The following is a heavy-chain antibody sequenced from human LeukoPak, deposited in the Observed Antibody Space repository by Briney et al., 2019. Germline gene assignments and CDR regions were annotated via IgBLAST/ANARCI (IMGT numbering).Heavy chain of an antibody. J-gene: IGHJ5*02. Sequence: GTSVKVSCKASGFTFTSSAMQWVRQARGQRLEWIGWIVVGSGNTNYAQKSQERVTITRDMSTSTAYMELSSLRSEDTAVYYCAAVSNREGSSGLYNWFDPWGQGTLVTVSS. D-gene: IGHD6-19*01. CDR1: GFTFTSSA. CDR3: AAVSNREGSSGLYNWFDP. CDR2: IVVGSGNT. V-gene: IGHV1-58*02.